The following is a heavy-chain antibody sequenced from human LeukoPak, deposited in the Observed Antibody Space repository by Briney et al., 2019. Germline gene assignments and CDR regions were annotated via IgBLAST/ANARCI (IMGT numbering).Heavy chain of an antibody. D-gene: IGHD6-19*01. V-gene: IGHV3-30*18. CDR1: GFTFSTYG. Sequence: GGSLRLSCAASGFTFSTYGMHWVRQAPGKGLEWVAVISYGGSNSYYADSVKGRFTISRDNSKNTLYLQVNSLRAEDTAVYYCAKGYGLRLVNNWFDPWGQGTLVTVSS. J-gene: IGHJ5*02. CDR3: AKGYGLRLVNNWFDP. CDR2: ISYGGSNS.